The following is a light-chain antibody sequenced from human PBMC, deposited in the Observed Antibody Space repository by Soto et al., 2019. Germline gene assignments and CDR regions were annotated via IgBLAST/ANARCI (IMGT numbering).Light chain of an antibody. V-gene: IGLV1-44*01. CDR1: SSNIGSNT. CDR3: GAWDESLNGFV. J-gene: IGLJ1*01. CDR2: NNN. Sequence: QSVLTQPPSASGTPGQRVTISCSGSSSNIGSNTVNWYQQLPGTAPKLLIYNNNQRPSGVPDRFSGSKSGTSASLAISGPLSDDEADYYCGAWDESLNGFVFGTGTKVIV.